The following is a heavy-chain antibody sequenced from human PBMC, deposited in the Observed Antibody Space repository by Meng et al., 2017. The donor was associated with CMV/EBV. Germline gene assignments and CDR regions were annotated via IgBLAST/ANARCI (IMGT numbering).Heavy chain of an antibody. CDR2: IYYSGST. J-gene: IGHJ4*02. D-gene: IGHD6-13*01. V-gene: IGHV4-39*07. CDR1: GGSISSSSYY. CDR3: ARVGSSSWYDLTYFDY. Sequence: SETLSLTCTVSGGSISSSSYYWGWIRQPPGKGLEWIGSIYYSGSTYYNPSLKSRVTISVDTSKNQFSLKLSSVTAADTAVYYCARVGSSSWYDLTYFDYWGQGTLVTVSS.